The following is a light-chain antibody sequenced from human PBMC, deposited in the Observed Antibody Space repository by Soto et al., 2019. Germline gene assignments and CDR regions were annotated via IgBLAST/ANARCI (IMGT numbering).Light chain of an antibody. V-gene: IGLV1-51*01. CDR1: SSNIGNNY. Sequence: QSVLTQPPSVSAAPGQKVTISCSGSSSNIGNNYVSWYQQLPGTAPKLLIYDNNKRPSGIPDRFSGSKSGTSATLGITGLQTGDEADYYCGTWDSSLSAWVFGGGTKQTVL. CDR3: GTWDSSLSAWV. CDR2: DNN. J-gene: IGLJ3*02.